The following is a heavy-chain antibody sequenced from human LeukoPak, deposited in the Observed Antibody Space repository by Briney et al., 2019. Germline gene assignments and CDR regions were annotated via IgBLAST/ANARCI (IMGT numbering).Heavy chain of an antibody. V-gene: IGHV1-2*02. CDR3: ARAGATTVPEWYFDV. Sequence: ASVKVSCKASGYSFTDYHMHWVRQAPGQGLEWMGWIDPNSGGTKYAQKFQGRVTMTRDTSISTAYMELSRLRSDDTAVFYCARAGATTVPEWYFDVWGRGTLVTVSS. D-gene: IGHD1-1*01. CDR2: IDPNSGGT. J-gene: IGHJ2*01. CDR1: GYSFTDYH.